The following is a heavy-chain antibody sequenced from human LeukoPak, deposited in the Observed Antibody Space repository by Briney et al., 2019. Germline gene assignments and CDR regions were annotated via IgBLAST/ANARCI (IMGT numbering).Heavy chain of an antibody. Sequence: SVKVSCKASGGTFSSYAISWVRQAPGQGLEWMGGIIPIFGTANYAQKFQGRVTITTDESTSTAYMELSSLRSEDTAVYYCARPQSSGPYLWGNWFDPWGQGTLVTVSS. CDR3: ARPQSSGPYLWGNWFDP. CDR1: GGTFSSYA. J-gene: IGHJ5*02. CDR2: IIPIFGTA. V-gene: IGHV1-69*05. D-gene: IGHD6-19*01.